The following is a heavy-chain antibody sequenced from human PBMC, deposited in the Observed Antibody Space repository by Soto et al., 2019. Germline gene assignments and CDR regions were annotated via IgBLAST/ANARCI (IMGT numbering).Heavy chain of an antibody. CDR2: IYSGGST. Sequence: EVQLVESGGGLVQPGGSLRLSCAASGFTVSSNYMSWVRQAPGKGLEWVSVIYSGGSTYYADSVKGRFTISRDNSKNTLYLQMNSLRAEDTAAYYCARVLGCSGGSCYSWVYYYYYYMDVWGKGTTVTVSS. CDR1: GFTVSSNY. J-gene: IGHJ6*03. D-gene: IGHD2-15*01. CDR3: ARVLGCSGGSCYSWVYYYYYYMDV. V-gene: IGHV3-66*01.